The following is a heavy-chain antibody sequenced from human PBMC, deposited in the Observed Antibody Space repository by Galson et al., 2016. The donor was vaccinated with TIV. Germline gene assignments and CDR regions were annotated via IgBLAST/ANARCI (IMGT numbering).Heavy chain of an antibody. CDR1: GDTFSNYS. J-gene: IGHJ4*02. Sequence: SVKVSCKASGDTFSNYSIRWVRQAPGQGLEWMGRIIPILNIANYAQEFQGRVTITADESTSTVCMELNSLRSDDTAVYYCARGSAENYWGQGTLVTVSS. V-gene: IGHV1-69*04. CDR3: ARGSAENY. CDR2: IIPILNIA.